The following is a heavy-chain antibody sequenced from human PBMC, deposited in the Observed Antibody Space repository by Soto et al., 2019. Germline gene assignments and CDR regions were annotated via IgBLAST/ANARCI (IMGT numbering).Heavy chain of an antibody. CDR2: IDNSGST. V-gene: IGHV4-4*07. J-gene: IGHJ4*01. Sequence: SETLSLTCTVSGGSISNYFCNWIRQPAGKGLEWIGRIDNSGSTNYNPSLKSRVTVSVDTSKKQFSLILTSVTAADTAMYYCAREFSATQRGFDYWGHGTLVTVSS. CDR1: GGSISNYF. D-gene: IGHD6-19*01. CDR3: AREFSATQRGFDY.